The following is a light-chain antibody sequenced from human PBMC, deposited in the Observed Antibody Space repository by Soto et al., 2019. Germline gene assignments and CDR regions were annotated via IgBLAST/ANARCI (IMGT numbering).Light chain of an antibody. J-gene: IGKJ1*01. CDR3: QQSYSTPTWT. Sequence: DIEMTQSYSTPFASVGARVTITCRASQSISSWLAWYQQKPGKAPKLLIYAASSLQSGVPSRFSSSGSATDYTLTISSLQPEDFATYYCQQSYSTPTWTFGQGTKVDI. CDR1: QSISSW. CDR2: AAS. V-gene: IGKV1-39*01.